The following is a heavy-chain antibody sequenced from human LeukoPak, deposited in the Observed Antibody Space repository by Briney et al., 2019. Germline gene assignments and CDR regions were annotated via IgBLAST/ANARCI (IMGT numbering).Heavy chain of an antibody. Sequence: PGGSLRLSCAASGFTFSDHYMTWFLRAPRGGRQWVSDTSGSGSTMYYADSVKGRFTISMDNAKNSLYLQMNSLRVEDTAVYYCARADFWSGYYRGYFDYWGQGTLVTVSS. CDR2: TSGSGSTM. CDR1: GFTFSDHY. D-gene: IGHD3-3*01. CDR3: ARADFWSGYYRGYFDY. J-gene: IGHJ4*02. V-gene: IGHV3-11*01.